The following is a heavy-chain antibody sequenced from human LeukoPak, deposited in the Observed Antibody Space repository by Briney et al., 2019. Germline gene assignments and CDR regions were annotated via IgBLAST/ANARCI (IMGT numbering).Heavy chain of an antibody. CDR2: IDPSSYYI. CDR3: ARVSGRLERQSDLDF. D-gene: IGHD1-1*01. J-gene: IGHJ4*02. V-gene: IGHV3-21*01. Sequence: GGSLRLSCAASGFTFSSYSTNWVRQAPGKGLEWVSSIDPSSYYIYYGDSVKGRSAISRDNAKNSLYLQINGLRAEDTAVYYCARVSGRLERQSDLDFWGQGTLVTVSS. CDR1: GFTFSSYS.